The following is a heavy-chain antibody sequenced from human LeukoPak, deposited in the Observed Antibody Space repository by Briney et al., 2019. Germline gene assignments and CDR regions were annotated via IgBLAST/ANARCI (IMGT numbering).Heavy chain of an antibody. CDR2: IYYSGST. Sequence: PSETLSLTCTVSGGSISSYYWSWIRQPPGKGLEWIGYIYYSGSTNYNPSLKSRVTISVDTSKNQFSLKLSSVTAADTAVYYCARFQSTPIGAFDIWGQGTMVTVSS. V-gene: IGHV4-59*01. CDR1: GGSISSYY. CDR3: ARFQSTPIGAFDI. J-gene: IGHJ3*02.